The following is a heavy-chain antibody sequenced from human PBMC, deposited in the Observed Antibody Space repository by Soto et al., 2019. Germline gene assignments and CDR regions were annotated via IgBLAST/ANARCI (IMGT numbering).Heavy chain of an antibody. D-gene: IGHD3-16*01. CDR1: GGSISDYY. V-gene: IGHV4-59*01. CDR2: GYHSVSI. Sequence: SETLSLTCTVSGGSISDYYWSWIRQPPGKALEWIGYGYHSVSIHYNPSLKTRVTISVDTSENQFSLRLSSVTAADTAVYYCARAFAGFGAYWYFDLWGRGTLVTVSS. CDR3: ARAFAGFGAYWYFDL. J-gene: IGHJ2*01.